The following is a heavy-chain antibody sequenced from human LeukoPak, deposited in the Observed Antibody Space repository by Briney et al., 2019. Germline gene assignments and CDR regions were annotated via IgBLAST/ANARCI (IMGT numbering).Heavy chain of an antibody. V-gene: IGHV4-59*01. Sequence: SETLSLTCSVSDGSINSYYWNWIRRPPGKGLEWIGYIYYNGNTNYSPSLKSRVTMSVDTSKNLFSLKLNSVTAADTAMYYCASSNTGSYNDAFDIWGQGTMVTVSS. CDR3: ASSNTGSYNDAFDI. D-gene: IGHD1-26*01. CDR2: IYYNGNT. CDR1: DGSINSYY. J-gene: IGHJ3*02.